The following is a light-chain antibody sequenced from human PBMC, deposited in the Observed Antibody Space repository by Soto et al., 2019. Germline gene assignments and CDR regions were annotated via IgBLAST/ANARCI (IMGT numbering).Light chain of an antibody. V-gene: IGKV3-20*01. J-gene: IGKJ2*01. Sequence: EIVLTQSPGTLSLSPGERATLSCRASQSVSSSYLAWYQQKPGQAPRLLIYGASSRATGIPDRFSGSGSGTDFTLTSSRLEPEDFAVYYCQQYGSSPVTFGQGTKLEIK. CDR2: GAS. CDR3: QQYGSSPVT. CDR1: QSVSSSY.